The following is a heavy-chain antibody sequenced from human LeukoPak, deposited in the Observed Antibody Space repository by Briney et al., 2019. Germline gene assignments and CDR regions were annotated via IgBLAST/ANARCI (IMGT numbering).Heavy chain of an antibody. J-gene: IGHJ4*02. CDR1: GFTVSSNY. V-gene: IGHV3-53*01. CDR3: ASSEGSLYYFDY. Sequence: PGGSLRLSCAASGFTVSSNYMSWVRQAPGKRLEWVSVIYSGGSTYYADSVKGRFTISRDNSKNTLYLQMNSLSAEDTAVYYCASSEGSLYYFDYWGQGTLVTVSS. D-gene: IGHD1-26*01. CDR2: IYSGGST.